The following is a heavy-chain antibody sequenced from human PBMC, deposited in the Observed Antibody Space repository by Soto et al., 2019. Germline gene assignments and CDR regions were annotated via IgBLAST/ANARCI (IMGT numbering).Heavy chain of an antibody. Sequence: QVQLVESGGGVVQPGRSLRLSCEASGFTFTNFGMHWVRQAPGKGLEWVALIWYDGTRKYYVESVKGRFTISRDTSKNTVYLQMNSLRVEDTALYYCARDYCSTSSCFDYWGRGTPVTVSP. J-gene: IGHJ4*02. CDR3: ARDYCSTSSCFDY. V-gene: IGHV3-33*01. D-gene: IGHD2-15*01. CDR2: IWYDGTRK. CDR1: GFTFTNFG.